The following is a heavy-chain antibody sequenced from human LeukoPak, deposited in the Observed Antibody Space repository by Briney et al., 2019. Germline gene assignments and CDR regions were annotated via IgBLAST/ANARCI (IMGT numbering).Heavy chain of an antibody. CDR3: ARDQIAAAGFDYYYYMDV. CDR1: GGTFSSYA. D-gene: IGHD6-13*01. J-gene: IGHJ6*03. Sequence: SVKVSCKASGGTFSSYAISWVRQAPGQGLEWMGGIIPIFGTANYAQKFQGRVTITADESTSTAYMELSSLRSDDTAVYYCARDQIAAAGFDYYYYMDVWGKGTTVTISS. V-gene: IGHV1-69*13. CDR2: IIPIFGTA.